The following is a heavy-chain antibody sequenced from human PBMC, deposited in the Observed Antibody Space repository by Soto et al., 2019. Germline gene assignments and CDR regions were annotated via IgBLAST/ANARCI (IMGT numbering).Heavy chain of an antibody. V-gene: IGHV3-48*01. J-gene: IGHJ3*01. CDR2: ISGGSSTI. CDR3: ARDTSRPHVDNWNEYDDAFDL. D-gene: IGHD1-20*01. CDR1: GFSFKSYA. Sequence: EVQLVESGGGLLQPGGSLRLSCTASGFSFKSYAMHWVRQATGKGLEWVSFISGGSSTIYYADSVKGRFTISRDNAQRSVHLQMNSLEAEDTAVYFCARDTSRPHVDNWNEYDDAFDLWGQGTMVAVSS.